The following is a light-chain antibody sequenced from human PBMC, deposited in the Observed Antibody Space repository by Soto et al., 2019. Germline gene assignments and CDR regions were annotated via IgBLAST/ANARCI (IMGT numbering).Light chain of an antibody. V-gene: IGLV2-23*02. CDR3: CSYAGGNTLI. CDR1: NGDVGSYDL. Sequence: QSVLTQPASVSGSPGQSITISCTGTNGDVGSYDLVSWYQQYPGKAPKLIIYEVNKWPSGVSNRFSGAKSGNTASLTISGLQTEDEADYDCCSYAGGNTLIFGGGTKVTVL. CDR2: EVN. J-gene: IGLJ2*01.